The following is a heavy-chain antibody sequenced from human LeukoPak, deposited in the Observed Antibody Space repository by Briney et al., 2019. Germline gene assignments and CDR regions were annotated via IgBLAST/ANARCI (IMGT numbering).Heavy chain of an antibody. CDR2: ISSNGGST. CDR3: ARGTGIAARPKAFDI. D-gene: IGHD6-6*01. J-gene: IGHJ3*02. V-gene: IGHV3-64*01. CDR1: GFTFSSYA. Sequence: GGSLRLSCAASGFTFSSYAMHWVRQAPGKGLEYVSAISSNGGSTYYANSVKGRFTISRDNSKNTLYLQMGSLRAEDMAVYYCARGTGIAARPKAFDIWGQGTMVTVSS.